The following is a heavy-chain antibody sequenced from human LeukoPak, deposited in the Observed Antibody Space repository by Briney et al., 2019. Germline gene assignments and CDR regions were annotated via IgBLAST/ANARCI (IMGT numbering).Heavy chain of an antibody. CDR3: ARERGYSGYDSFDY. CDR2: INLNSGGT. V-gene: IGHV1-2*02. Sequence: ASVKVSCKASGYTFTGYYMHWVRQAPGQGLEWMGWINLNSGGTNYAQKFQGRVTMTRDTSISTAYMELSRLRSDDTAVYYCARERGYSGYDSFDYWGQGTLVTVSS. J-gene: IGHJ4*02. D-gene: IGHD5-12*01. CDR1: GYTFTGYY.